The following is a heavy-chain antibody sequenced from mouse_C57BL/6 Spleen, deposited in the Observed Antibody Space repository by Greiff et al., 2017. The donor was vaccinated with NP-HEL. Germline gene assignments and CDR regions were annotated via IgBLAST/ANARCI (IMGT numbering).Heavy chain of an antibody. J-gene: IGHJ4*01. V-gene: IGHV1-80*01. Sequence: VMLVESGAELVKPGASVKISCKASGYAFSSYWMNWVKQRPGKGLEWIGQIYPGDGDTNYNGKFKGKATLTADKYSSTAYLQLSSLTSYDSAVYFCARGISSVVAPSYAMDYWGQGTSVTVSS. D-gene: IGHD1-1*01. CDR1: GYAFSSYW. CDR3: ARGISSVVAPSYAMDY. CDR2: IYPGDGDT.